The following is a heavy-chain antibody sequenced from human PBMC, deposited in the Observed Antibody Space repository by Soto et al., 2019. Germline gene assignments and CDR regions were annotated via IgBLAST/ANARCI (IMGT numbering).Heavy chain of an antibody. D-gene: IGHD2-2*02. CDR3: ARSIGSAPLGYCSSTSCYNLPRKLDY. CDR2: IIPIFGTA. CDR1: GGTFSSYA. Sequence: VKVSCKASGGTFSSYAISWVRQAPGQGLEWMGGIIPIFGTANYAQKFQGRVTITADESTSTAYTELSSLRSEDTAVYYCARSIGSAPLGYCSSTSCYNLPRKLDYWGQGTMVTVSS. V-gene: IGHV1-69*13. J-gene: IGHJ4*03.